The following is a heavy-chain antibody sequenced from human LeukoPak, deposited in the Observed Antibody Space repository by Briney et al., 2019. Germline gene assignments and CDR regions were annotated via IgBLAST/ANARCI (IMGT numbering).Heavy chain of an antibody. CDR1: GFTFSSYS. CDR3: ARDDLELARGYYYYYMDV. V-gene: IGHV3-21*01. D-gene: IGHD1-26*01. CDR2: ISSSSSYI. J-gene: IGHJ6*03. Sequence: PGGSLRLSCAASGFTFSSYSMNWVRQAPGKGLEWVSSISSSSSYIYYADSVKGRFTISRDNAKNSLYLQMNSLRAEDTAVYYCARDDLELARGYYYYYMDVWGQGTLVTVSS.